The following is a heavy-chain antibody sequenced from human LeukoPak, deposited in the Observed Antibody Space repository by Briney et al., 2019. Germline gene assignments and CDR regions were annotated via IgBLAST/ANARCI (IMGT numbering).Heavy chain of an antibody. CDR1: GGTFSSYA. CDR3: ARDYGGNSEGYHY. Sequence: ASVKVSCKASGGTFSSYAISWVRQAPGQGLEWMGRIIPILGIANYAQKFQGRVTITADKFTSTAYMELSSLRSEDTAVYYCARDYGGNSEGYHYWGQGTLVTVSS. CDR2: IIPILGIA. D-gene: IGHD4-23*01. V-gene: IGHV1-69*04. J-gene: IGHJ4*02.